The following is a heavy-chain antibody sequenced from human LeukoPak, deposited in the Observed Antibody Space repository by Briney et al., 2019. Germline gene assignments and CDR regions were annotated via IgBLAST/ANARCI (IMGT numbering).Heavy chain of an antibody. CDR3: ARDTSGYTFDD. Sequence: GGSLRLSCAASGLTVSRNYMSWVRQAPGKGLEWVSIIYDDGRTFYAGSVKGRFTISRDDPKNTLYLQMNSLRAEDTAVYYCARDTSGYTFDDWGQGTLVTVSS. D-gene: IGHD5-18*01. J-gene: IGHJ4*02. CDR2: IYDDGRT. CDR1: GLTVSRNY. V-gene: IGHV3-53*01.